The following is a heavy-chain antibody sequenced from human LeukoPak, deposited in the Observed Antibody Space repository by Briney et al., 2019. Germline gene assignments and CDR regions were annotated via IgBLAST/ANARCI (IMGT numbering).Heavy chain of an antibody. D-gene: IGHD4-11*01. CDR2: ISSSSSYI. Sequence: GGSLRLSCAASGFTFSSYSMNWVRQAPGKGLEWVSSISSSSSYIYYADSVKGRFTISRDNAKNSLYLQMNSLRAEDTAVYYCARVLVTTIQQTPFDYWGQGTLVTVSS. J-gene: IGHJ4*02. CDR1: GFTFSSYS. CDR3: ARVLVTTIQQTPFDY. V-gene: IGHV3-21*01.